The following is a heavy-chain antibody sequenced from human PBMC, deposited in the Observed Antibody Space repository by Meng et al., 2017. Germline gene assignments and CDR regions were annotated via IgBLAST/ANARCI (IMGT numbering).Heavy chain of an antibody. CDR1: GFTFSSYG. CDR2: ICYYGSNK. CDR3: ARDFAGGDYSYFDY. J-gene: IGHJ4*02. V-gene: IGHV3-33*01. D-gene: IGHD2-21*02. Sequence: GESLKISCAASGFTFSSYGMHWVRQAPGKGLEWVAVICYYGSNKYYADSVKGRFTISRDNSKNTLYLQMNSLRAEDTAVYYCARDFAGGDYSYFDYWGQGTLVTVSS.